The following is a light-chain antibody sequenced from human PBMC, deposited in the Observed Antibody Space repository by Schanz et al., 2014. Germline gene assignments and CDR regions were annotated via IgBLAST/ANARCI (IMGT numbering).Light chain of an antibody. J-gene: IGLJ3*02. V-gene: IGLV1-51*01. CDR2: DNN. Sequence: QSVLTQPPSVSAAPGQKVTISCSGSSSNIGNNYVSWYQQLPGTAPKLLIYDNNKRPSEIPDRFSGSKSGTSASLAISGLQSNDEADYYCSTWDDILNGQGVFGGGTKLTVL. CDR3: STWDDILNGQGV. CDR1: SSNIGNNY.